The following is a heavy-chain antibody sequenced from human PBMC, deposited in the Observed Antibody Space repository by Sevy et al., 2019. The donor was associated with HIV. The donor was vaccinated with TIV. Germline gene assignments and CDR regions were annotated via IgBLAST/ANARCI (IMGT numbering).Heavy chain of an antibody. CDR1: GFTFSTYA. D-gene: IGHD3-22*01. V-gene: IGHV3-64*01. J-gene: IGHJ6*02. Sequence: GGSLRLSCAASGFTFSTYAMYWVRQAPGKGLEYVSAISGGGVNTYYGSSVKGRLTVSRDNAKNTLYLQMGSLRAEDMAVYFCARKYHDTSGYPRYSMDVWGQGTTVTVSS. CDR2: ISGGGVNT. CDR3: ARKYHDTSGYPRYSMDV.